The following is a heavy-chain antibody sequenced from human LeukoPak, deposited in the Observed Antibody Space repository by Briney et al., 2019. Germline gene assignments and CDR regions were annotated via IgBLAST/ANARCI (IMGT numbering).Heavy chain of an antibody. J-gene: IGHJ4*02. D-gene: IGHD6-19*01. CDR1: GYTFTSYY. V-gene: IGHV1-46*01. CDR3: ARDLGWAEY. CDR2: INPTGGGT. Sequence: ASVTVSCKASGYTFTSYYMHWVRQAPGQGLEWMGIINPTGGGTNYAQNFQGRVTMTRDTSTSTVYMELSSLRAEDTAVYYCARDLGWAEYWGQGTLVTVSS.